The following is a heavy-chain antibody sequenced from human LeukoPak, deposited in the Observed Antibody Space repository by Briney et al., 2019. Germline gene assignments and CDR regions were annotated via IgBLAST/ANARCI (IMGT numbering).Heavy chain of an antibody. J-gene: IGHJ6*03. CDR3: ARVGQQLDYYYYYMDV. D-gene: IGHD6-13*01. CDR1: GYTFTSYD. Sequence: GASVKVSCKASGYTFTSYDINWVRQATGQGLEWTGWMNPNSGNTGYAQKFQGRVTMTRNTSISTAYMELSSLRSEDTAVYYCARVGQQLDYYYYYMDVWGKGTTVTVSS. V-gene: IGHV1-8*01. CDR2: MNPNSGNT.